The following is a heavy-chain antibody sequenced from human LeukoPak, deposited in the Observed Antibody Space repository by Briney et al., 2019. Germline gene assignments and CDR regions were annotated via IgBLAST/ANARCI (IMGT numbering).Heavy chain of an antibody. CDR3: ASSTRGYYFDY. J-gene: IGHJ4*02. V-gene: IGHV4-59*08. D-gene: IGHD3-10*01. CDR2: IYYSGST. CDR1: GGSISSYY. Sequence: PSEALSLTCTVSGGSISSYYWSWIRQPPGKGLEWIGYIYYSGSTNYNPSLKSRVTISVDTSKYQFSLKLSSVTAADTAVYYCASSTRGYYFDYWGQGTLVTVSS.